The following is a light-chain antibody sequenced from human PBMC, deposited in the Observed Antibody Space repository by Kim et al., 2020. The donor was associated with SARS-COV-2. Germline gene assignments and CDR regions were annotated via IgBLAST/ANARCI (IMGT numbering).Light chain of an antibody. CDR2: DVN. J-gene: IGLJ2*01. V-gene: IGLV2-14*03. CDR3: SSYTSTSTVV. CDR1: SSDVGGYNY. Sequence: GQSITISCTGTSSDVGGYNYVSWYQHHPGKAPRLMIYDVNKRPSGVSNRLSGSKSGNTASLTISGLQAEDEADYYCSSYTSTSTVVFGGGTKLTVL.